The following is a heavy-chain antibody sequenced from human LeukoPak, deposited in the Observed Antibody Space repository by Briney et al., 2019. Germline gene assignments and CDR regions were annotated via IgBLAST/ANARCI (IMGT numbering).Heavy chain of an antibody. CDR2: IYYSGST. CDR3: ARDLYVKGYYFDY. J-gene: IGHJ4*02. V-gene: IGHV4-59*12. CDR1: GGSFSGYY. Sequence: PSETLSLTCAVYGGSFSGYYWSWIRQPPGKGLEWIGYIYYSGSTNYNPSLKSRVTISVDTSKNQFSLKLSSVTAADTAVYYCARDLYVKGYYFDYWGQGTLVTVSS. D-gene: IGHD2-8*01.